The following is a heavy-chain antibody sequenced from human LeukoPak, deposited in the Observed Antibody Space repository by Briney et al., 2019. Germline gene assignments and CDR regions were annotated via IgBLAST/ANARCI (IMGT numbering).Heavy chain of an antibody. J-gene: IGHJ5*02. CDR2: INPNSGGT. Sequence: ASVKVSCKASGYTFTGYYMHWVRQAPGQGLGWGGWINPNSGGTNYAQKFQGRVTMTRDTSISTAYMELSRLRSDDTAVYYCARDYGGSYRNWFDPWGQGTLVTASS. CDR3: ARDYGGSYRNWFDP. CDR1: GYTFTGYY. V-gene: IGHV1-2*02. D-gene: IGHD1-26*01.